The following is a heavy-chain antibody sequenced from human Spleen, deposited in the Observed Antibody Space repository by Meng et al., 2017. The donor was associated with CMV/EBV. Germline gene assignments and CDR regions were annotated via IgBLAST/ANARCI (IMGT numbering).Heavy chain of an antibody. CDR3: ARDCGRYCSLDV. CDR1: GYTFTDYG. CDR2: ISTHSGNT. Sequence: ASVKVSCKASGYTFTDYGISWVRQAPGQGLEWMGWISTHSGNTNYAQNLQGRVTMTTDTSTSTVYMELGSLRSDDTAEYYCARDCGRYCSLDVWGQGTTVTVSS. V-gene: IGHV1-18*01. D-gene: IGHD2-15*01. J-gene: IGHJ6*02.